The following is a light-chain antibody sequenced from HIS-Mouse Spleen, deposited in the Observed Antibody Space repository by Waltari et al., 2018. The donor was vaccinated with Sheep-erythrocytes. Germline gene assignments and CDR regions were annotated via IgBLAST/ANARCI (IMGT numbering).Light chain of an antibody. V-gene: IGLV2-11*01. Sequence: QSALTQPRSVSGSHGQSVTISCTGTSSDGAGYNYLSWYQQHPGKAPKLMIYDVSKRPSGVPDRFSGSKSGNTASLTISGLQAEDEADYYCCSYAGSYNHVFATGTKVTVL. CDR3: CSYAGSYNHV. CDR1: SSDGAGYNY. J-gene: IGLJ1*01. CDR2: DVS.